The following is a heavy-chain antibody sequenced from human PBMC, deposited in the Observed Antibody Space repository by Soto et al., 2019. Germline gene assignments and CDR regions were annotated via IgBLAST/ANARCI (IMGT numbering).Heavy chain of an antibody. CDR3: ARKRYYDFWSGYHDAFDI. CDR2: MNPNSGNT. D-gene: IGHD3-3*01. Sequence: ASVKVSCKASGYTFTSYDINWVRQATGQGLEWMGWMNPNSGNTGYAQKFQGRVTMTRNTSISTAYMELSSLRSEDTAVYYCARKRYYDFWSGYHDAFDIWGQGTMVTVSS. J-gene: IGHJ3*02. CDR1: GYTFTSYD. V-gene: IGHV1-8*01.